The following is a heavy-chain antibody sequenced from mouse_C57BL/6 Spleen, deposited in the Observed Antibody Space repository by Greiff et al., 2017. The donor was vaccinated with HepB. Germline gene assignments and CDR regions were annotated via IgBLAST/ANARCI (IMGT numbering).Heavy chain of an antibody. J-gene: IGHJ2*01. V-gene: IGHV1-69*01. CDR2: IDPSDSYT. CDR1: GYTFTSYW. D-gene: IGHD1-1*01. Sequence: QVQLQQPGAELVMPGASVKLSCKASGYTFTSYWMHWVKQRPGQGLEWIGEIDPSDSYTNYNQKFKGKSTLTVDKSSSTAYMQLSSLTSEDSAVYYCARWTTVVFDYWGQGTTLTVSS. CDR3: ARWTTVVFDY.